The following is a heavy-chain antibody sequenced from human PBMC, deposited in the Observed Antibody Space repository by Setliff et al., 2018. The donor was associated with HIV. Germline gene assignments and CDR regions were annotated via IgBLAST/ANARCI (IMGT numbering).Heavy chain of an antibody. J-gene: IGHJ6*03. CDR1: GGSISSSNHY. CDR3: AREWRGRYYYYMDV. Sequence: SETLSLTCTVSGGSISSSNHYWAWIRQPPGKGLEWIGTIFYTESAYYSPSLKSRVTMSVTTSKNQFSLKLTSMTAADTAVYYCAREWRGRYYYYMDVWGKGTTVTVSS. V-gene: IGHV4-39*07. D-gene: IGHD3-10*01. CDR2: IFYTESA.